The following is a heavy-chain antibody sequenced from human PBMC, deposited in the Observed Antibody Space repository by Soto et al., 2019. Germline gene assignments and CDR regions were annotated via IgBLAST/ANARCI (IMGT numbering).Heavy chain of an antibody. CDR3: AKGPRGHCTGATCYPFDS. CDR2: LTSGDRSDT. Sequence: GGSLRLSCETSGFTFSAYATNWVRQAPGKRLEWVSSLTSGDRSDTYYAGSVKGRFTISRDNSKNTLYLQMNSLRAEDTAMYYCAKGPRGHCTGATCYPFDSWGQGTLVTVSS. CDR1: GFTFSAYA. D-gene: IGHD2-15*01. J-gene: IGHJ4*02. V-gene: IGHV3-23*01.